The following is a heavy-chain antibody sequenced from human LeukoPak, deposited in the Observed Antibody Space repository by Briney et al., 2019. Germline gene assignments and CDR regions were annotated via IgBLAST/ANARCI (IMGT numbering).Heavy chain of an antibody. Sequence: GGSLRLSCVASGFTVNNHFMSWVRQAPGKGLEWVSLNDRSGNTYYADSVEGRFTISTDTSKNSVYLQMTSLRVEDTAVYYCARDSCSLTMCFGFFDHWGQGSLVAVSS. D-gene: IGHD2-2*01. CDR1: GFTVNNHF. CDR2: NDRSGNT. V-gene: IGHV3-53*01. CDR3: ARDSCSLTMCFGFFDH. J-gene: IGHJ4*02.